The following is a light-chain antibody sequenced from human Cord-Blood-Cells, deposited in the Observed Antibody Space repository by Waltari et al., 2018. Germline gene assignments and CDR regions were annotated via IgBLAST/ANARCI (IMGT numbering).Light chain of an antibody. CDR1: QSISSW. Sequence: DIQMTQSPSTLSASVGDRVTITCRASQSISSWLAWYQQKPGKAPKLLISKAFSLESGVPSRFSGSGSGTEFTLTISSLQPDDFATYYCQQYNSYPYTFGQGTKLEIK. J-gene: IGKJ2*01. CDR3: QQYNSYPYT. V-gene: IGKV1-5*03. CDR2: KAF.